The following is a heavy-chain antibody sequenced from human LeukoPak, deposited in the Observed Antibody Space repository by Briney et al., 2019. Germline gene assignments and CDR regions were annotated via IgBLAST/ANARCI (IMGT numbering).Heavy chain of an antibody. CDR2: IYTSGST. CDR3: ARRDSSGYRGYFDY. J-gene: IGHJ4*02. V-gene: IGHV4-61*02. Sequence: SQTLSLTCTVSGGSISSGSYYWSWIRQPAGKGLEWIGRIYTSGSTNYNPSLKSRVTISVDTSKNQFSLKLSSVTAADTAVYYCARRDSSGYRGYFDYWGQGTLVTVSS. CDR1: GGSISSGSYY. D-gene: IGHD3-22*01.